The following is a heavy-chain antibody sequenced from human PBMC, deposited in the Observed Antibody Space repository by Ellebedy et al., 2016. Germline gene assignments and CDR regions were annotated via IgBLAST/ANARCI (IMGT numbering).Heavy chain of an antibody. D-gene: IGHD6-19*01. J-gene: IGHJ4*02. Sequence: GESLKISCAASGFTFSSYAMSWVRQAPGKGLEWVSAISGSGGSTYYADSVKGRFTISRDNSKNTLYLQMNSLRAEDTAVYYCATGSQWLVPFDYWGQGTLVTASS. CDR2: ISGSGGST. CDR1: GFTFSSYA. V-gene: IGHV3-23*01. CDR3: ATGSQWLVPFDY.